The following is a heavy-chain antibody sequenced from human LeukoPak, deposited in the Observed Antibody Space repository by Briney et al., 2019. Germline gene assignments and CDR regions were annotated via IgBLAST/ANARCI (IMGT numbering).Heavy chain of an antibody. D-gene: IGHD3-9*01. CDR1: GGSFSGYY. Sequence: SETLSLTCAVYGGSFSGYYWSWIRQPPGKGLEWIGEINHSGSTNYNPSLKSRVTISVDTSKNQFSPKLSSVTAADTAVYYCARVHLYDILTGSDDYWGQGTLVTVSS. V-gene: IGHV4-34*01. J-gene: IGHJ4*02. CDR2: INHSGST. CDR3: ARVHLYDILTGSDDY.